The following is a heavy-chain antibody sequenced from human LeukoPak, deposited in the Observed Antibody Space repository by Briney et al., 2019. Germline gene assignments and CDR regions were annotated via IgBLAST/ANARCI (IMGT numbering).Heavy chain of an antibody. CDR2: MGVSGDNV. V-gene: IGHV3-23*01. D-gene: IGHD4-17*01. CDR3: AQDPNGDYVGAFDT. Sequence: GGSLRLSCAASGFTFSAYGVTWVRQAPGKGLEWVSSMGVSGDNVHYADSVKGRFAISRDNSKNTLYLQMNSLRAEDAAVYYCAQDPNGDYVGAFDTWGQGTMVIASS. J-gene: IGHJ3*02. CDR1: GFTFSAYG.